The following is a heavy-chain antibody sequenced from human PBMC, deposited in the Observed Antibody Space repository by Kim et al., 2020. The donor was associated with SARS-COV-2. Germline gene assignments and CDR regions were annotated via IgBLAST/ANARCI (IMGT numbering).Heavy chain of an antibody. D-gene: IGHD6-19*01. Sequence: TFDQHPVKGRLTITRDNSKNTLYQQITSLRAEDTAVYYCATTTSGWIFDYWGQGTMVTVSS. V-gene: IGHV3-23*03. J-gene: IGHJ4*02. CDR2: T. CDR3: ATTTSGWIFDY.